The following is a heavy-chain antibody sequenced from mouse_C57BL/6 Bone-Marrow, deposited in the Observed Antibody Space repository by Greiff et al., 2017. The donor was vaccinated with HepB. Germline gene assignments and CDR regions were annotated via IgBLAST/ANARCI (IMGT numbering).Heavy chain of an antibody. Sequence: VQLQQSGPGLVAPSQSLSITCTVSGFSLTSYAISWVRQPPGKGLEWLGVIWTGGGTNYNSALKSRLSISKDNSKSQVFLKMNSLQTDDTARYYCARNLGETGTGWFAYWGQGTLVTVSA. J-gene: IGHJ3*01. CDR3: ARNLGETGTGWFAY. CDR1: GFSLTSYA. V-gene: IGHV2-9-1*01. CDR2: IWTGGGT. D-gene: IGHD4-1*01.